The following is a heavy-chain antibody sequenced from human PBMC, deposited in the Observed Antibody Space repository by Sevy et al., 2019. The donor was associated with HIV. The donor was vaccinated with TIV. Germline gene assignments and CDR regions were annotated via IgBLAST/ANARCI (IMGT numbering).Heavy chain of an antibody. Sequence: GGSLRLSCAASGFTFSSYAMHWVRQAPGKGLEWVAVISYDGSNKYYADSVKGRLTISRDNSKNTLYLQMNSLRADDTAVYYCARDGVQYYYDSSGYYYYYYYYYMDVWGKGTTVTVSS. J-gene: IGHJ6*03. CDR2: ISYDGSNK. CDR1: GFTFSSYA. CDR3: ARDGVQYYYDSSGYYYYYYYYYMDV. V-gene: IGHV3-30-3*01. D-gene: IGHD3-22*01.